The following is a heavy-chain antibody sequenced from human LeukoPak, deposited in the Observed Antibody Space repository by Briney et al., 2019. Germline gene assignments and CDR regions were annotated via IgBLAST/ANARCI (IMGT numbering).Heavy chain of an antibody. V-gene: IGHV3-30*18. D-gene: IGHD6-19*01. J-gene: IGHJ4*02. Sequence: GRSLRLSCAASGFTFSSYGMHWVRQAPGKGLEWVAVISYDGSNKYYADSVKGRFTISRDNSKNTLYLQMNSLRAEDTAVYYCAKDFSSGWSRGYFDYWGQGTLVTVSS. CDR1: GFTFSSYG. CDR2: ISYDGSNK. CDR3: AKDFSSGWSRGYFDY.